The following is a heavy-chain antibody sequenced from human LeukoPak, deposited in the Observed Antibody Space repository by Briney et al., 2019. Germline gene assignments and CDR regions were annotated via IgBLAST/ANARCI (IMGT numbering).Heavy chain of an antibody. CDR2: IYHSGST. D-gene: IGHD4-11*01. J-gene: IGHJ4*02. Sequence: PSETLSLTCTVSGYSISSGYYWGWIRQPPGKGLEWIGSIYHSGSTYYNPSLKSRVTISVDTPKNQFSLKLSSVTAADTAVYYCARVHYSSEVFDYWGQGTLVTVSS. CDR1: GYSISSGYY. V-gene: IGHV4-38-2*02. CDR3: ARVHYSSEVFDY.